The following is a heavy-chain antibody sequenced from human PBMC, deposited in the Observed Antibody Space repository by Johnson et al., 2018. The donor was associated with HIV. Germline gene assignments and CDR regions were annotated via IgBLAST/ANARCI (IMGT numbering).Heavy chain of an antibody. CDR2: TSYDGINK. CDR3: ARGGPYDSGIIDAFDI. V-gene: IGHV3-30-3*01. Sequence: QVQVVESGGGVVQPGKSLRLSCAASVLTFSDFAMHWVRQAPGKGLEWVAVTSYDGINKYYATSVKGRFTISRDNSKNTLYLQMNSLRAEDTAVYYCARGGPYDSGIIDAFDIWGQGTMVTVSS. J-gene: IGHJ3*02. D-gene: IGHD3-10*01. CDR1: VLTFSDFA.